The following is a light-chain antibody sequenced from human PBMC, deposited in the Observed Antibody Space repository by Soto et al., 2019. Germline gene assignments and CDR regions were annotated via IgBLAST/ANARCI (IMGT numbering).Light chain of an antibody. CDR3: QPADSCPVT. CDR1: QGIRSW. Sequence: DIQMTQSPSSVSASVGDRVTITCRASQGIRSWLAWYQQKPGQAPKLLIYATTSLQSGGTSRFSVCGSVTDFNPAIRGLQPEDCATSYYQPADSCPVTVGQGTRLEIK. V-gene: IGKV1-12*01. CDR2: ATT. J-gene: IGKJ5*01.